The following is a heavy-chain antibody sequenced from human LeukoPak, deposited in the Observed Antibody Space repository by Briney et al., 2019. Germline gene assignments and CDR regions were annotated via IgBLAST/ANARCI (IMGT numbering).Heavy chain of an antibody. J-gene: IGHJ4*02. D-gene: IGHD6-13*01. CDR3: ANLLNIAAAEADDY. CDR1: GFTVSSNS. V-gene: IGHV3-9*01. Sequence: PGGSLRLSCTVSGFTVSSNSWSWVRHAPGKGLEWVSGISWNSGSIGYADSVKGRFTISRDNAKNSLYLQMNSLRAEDTALYYCANLLNIAAAEADDYWGQGTLVTVSS. CDR2: ISWNSGSI.